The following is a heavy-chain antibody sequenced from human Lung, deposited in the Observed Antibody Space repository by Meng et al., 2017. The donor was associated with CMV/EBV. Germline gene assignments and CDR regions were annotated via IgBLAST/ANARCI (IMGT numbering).Heavy chain of an antibody. CDR3: ARDRGGPWPSFAY. V-gene: IGHV3-7*01. CDR2: IKQDGSEK. Sequence: GGSLRLSXVASGFTLSNYWMSWVRQAPGKGLEWVANIKQDGSEKHYVDSVKGRFTISRDTAKNSLFLQMNSLRADDTALYYCARDRGGPWPSFAYWGQGNRVHGSS. D-gene: IGHD3-10*01. J-gene: IGHJ4*02. CDR1: GFTLSNYW.